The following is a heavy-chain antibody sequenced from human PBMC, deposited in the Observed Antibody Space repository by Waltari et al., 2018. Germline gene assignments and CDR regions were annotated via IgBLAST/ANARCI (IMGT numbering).Heavy chain of an antibody. CDR3: ARGRRRGATTLDY. CDR1: GGAISSYY. Sequence: QVQLQESGPGLGKPSETLSLTCTVSGGAISSYYWSRIRQPAGKGLEWIGRIYTSGSTNYNPSLKSRVTMSVDTSKNQFSLKLSSVTAADTAVYYCARGRRRGATTLDYWGQGTLVTVSS. V-gene: IGHV4-4*07. D-gene: IGHD1-26*01. J-gene: IGHJ4*02. CDR2: IYTSGST.